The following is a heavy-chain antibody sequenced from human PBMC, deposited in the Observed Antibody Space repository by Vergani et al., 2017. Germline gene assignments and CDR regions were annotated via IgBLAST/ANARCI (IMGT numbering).Heavy chain of an antibody. CDR3: AKERDAREDRLPDY. V-gene: IGHV3-30*02. J-gene: IGHJ4*02. CDR2: IRYDGSNK. Sequence: QVQLVESGGGVVQPGGSLRLSCAASGFTFSTFGMHWVRQAPGKGLEWVAFIRYDGSNKYYADSVKGRFTISRDNSKNTVYVQMSSLRSEDTAVYYCAKERDAREDRLPDYWGQGTLVTVS. D-gene: IGHD5/OR15-5a*01. CDR1: GFTFSTFG.